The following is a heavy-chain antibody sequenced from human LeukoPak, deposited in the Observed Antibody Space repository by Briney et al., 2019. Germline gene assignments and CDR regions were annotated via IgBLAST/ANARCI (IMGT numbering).Heavy chain of an antibody. Sequence: PEGSLRLSCAASGLPFSHSGMHWVRQAPGKGLEWVAFIRYDGSNKYYADSVKGRFTISRDNSKNALYLQMNSLRGEDTAVYYCFGITVTDVPYWGQGTLVTVSS. J-gene: IGHJ4*02. D-gene: IGHD1-7*01. CDR3: FGITVTDVPY. CDR2: IRYDGSNK. CDR1: GLPFSHSG. V-gene: IGHV3-30*02.